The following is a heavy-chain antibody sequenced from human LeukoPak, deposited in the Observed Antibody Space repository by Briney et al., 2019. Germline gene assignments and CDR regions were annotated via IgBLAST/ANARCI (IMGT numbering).Heavy chain of an antibody. CDR1: GDIVSSNSAA. V-gene: IGHV6-1*01. CDR2: TYYRSKWYT. D-gene: IGHD1-1*01. Sequence: SQTLSLTCAISGDIVSSNSAAWNWIRQSPSRGLEWLGRTYYRSKWYTYYAVSVKSRISINRDTSKNQISLQLNSVTPEDTAVYYCARSTGPIDYWGQGTLVTVSS. CDR3: ARSTGPIDY. J-gene: IGHJ4*02.